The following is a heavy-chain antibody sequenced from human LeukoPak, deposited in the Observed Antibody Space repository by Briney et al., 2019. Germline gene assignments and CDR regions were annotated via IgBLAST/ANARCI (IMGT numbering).Heavy chain of an antibody. D-gene: IGHD1-26*01. CDR2: SSSSGSTI. CDR3: AGGYSGSYFDY. CDR1: EFTFSSYE. Sequence: PGGSLRLSCAASEFTFSSYEMNWVRQAPGKGLEWGSYSSSSGSTIYYADSVKGRFTISRDNAKNSLYLQMNSLRAEDTAAYYCAGGYSGSYFDYWGQGTLVTVSS. V-gene: IGHV3-48*03. J-gene: IGHJ4*02.